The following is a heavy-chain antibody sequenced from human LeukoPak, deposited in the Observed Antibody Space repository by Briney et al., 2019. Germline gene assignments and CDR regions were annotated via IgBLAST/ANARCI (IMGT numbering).Heavy chain of an antibody. D-gene: IGHD3-10*01. Sequence: PSETLSLTRTVSGGSISSYYWSWIRQPPGKGLEWIGYIYYSGSTNYNPSLKSRVTISVDTSKNQFSLKLSSVTAADTAVYYCARLGSYWGAFDYWGQGTLVTVSS. CDR1: GGSISSYY. V-gene: IGHV4-59*01. J-gene: IGHJ4*02. CDR3: ARLGSYWGAFDY. CDR2: IYYSGST.